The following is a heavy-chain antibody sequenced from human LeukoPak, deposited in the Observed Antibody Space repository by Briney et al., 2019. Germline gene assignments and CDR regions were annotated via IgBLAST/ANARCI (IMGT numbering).Heavy chain of an antibody. CDR3: ARAWLSSGTDAFDI. CDR2: IYYSGST. D-gene: IGHD3-22*01. Sequence: SETLSLTCTVSGGSISSYYWSWIRQPPGKGLEWIGYIYYSGSTNYNPSLKSRVTISVDTSKNQFSLKLSSVTAADTAVYYCARAWLSSGTDAFDIWGQGTMVTVSS. J-gene: IGHJ3*02. V-gene: IGHV4-59*01. CDR1: GGSISSYY.